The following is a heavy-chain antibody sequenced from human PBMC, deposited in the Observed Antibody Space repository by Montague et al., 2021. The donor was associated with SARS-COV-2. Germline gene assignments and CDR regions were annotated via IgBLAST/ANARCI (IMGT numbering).Heavy chain of an antibody. Sequence: SESLSLTCTVSRDSISSHNYFWAWIRQPPGKGLEWIGSVYYSGLTFYNPSLESRVTISVDTSKKQFSLTVNSVTAADTAVYYCAKDGEALAWGTFDIWGQGTMVTVSS. J-gene: IGHJ3*02. V-gene: IGHV4-39*07. D-gene: IGHD3-10*01. CDR3: AKDGEALAWGTFDI. CDR2: VYYSGLT. CDR1: RDSISSHNYF.